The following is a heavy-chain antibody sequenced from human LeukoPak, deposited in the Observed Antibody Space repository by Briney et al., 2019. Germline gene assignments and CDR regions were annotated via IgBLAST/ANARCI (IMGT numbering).Heavy chain of an antibody. D-gene: IGHD6-13*01. J-gene: IGHJ4*02. CDR1: GFTFSSYS. CDR3: AMGGLAAAVDY. Sequence: GGSLRLSCAASGFTFSSYSMNWVRQAPGKGLEWVSAISGSGGSTYYADSVKGRFTISRDNPKNTLYLQMNSLRAEDTAVYYCAMGGLAAAVDYWGQGTLVTVSS. CDR2: ISGSGGST. V-gene: IGHV3-23*01.